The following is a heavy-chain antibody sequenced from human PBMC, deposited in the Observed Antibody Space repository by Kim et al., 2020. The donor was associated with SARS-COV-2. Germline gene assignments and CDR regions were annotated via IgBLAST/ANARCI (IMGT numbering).Heavy chain of an antibody. J-gene: IGHJ6*02. Sequence: DSVKGRFTISRHNAKNTLYLQMNSLRAEDTAVYYCVRDSYIRNIYYGMDVWGQGTTVSVS. CDR3: VRDSYIRNIYYGMDV. V-gene: IGHV3-74*01. D-gene: IGHD3-3*02.